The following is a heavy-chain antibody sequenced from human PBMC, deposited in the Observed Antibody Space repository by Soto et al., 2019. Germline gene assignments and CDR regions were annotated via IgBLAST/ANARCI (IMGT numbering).Heavy chain of an antibody. J-gene: IGHJ4*02. CDR1: GFTFSNYA. CDR3: ACGGGAIDSSRWF. Sequence: EVQLLESGGGLVQPGGSLRLSCAASGFTFSNYAMSWVRQAPGKGLEWVSAISGSGGRTYYADSVKGRFTISRDNSKNELYLQMNRLRADDRAVYYCACGGGAIDSSRWFWGQGNLVTVSS. CDR2: ISGSGGRT. V-gene: IGHV3-23*01. D-gene: IGHD6-19*01.